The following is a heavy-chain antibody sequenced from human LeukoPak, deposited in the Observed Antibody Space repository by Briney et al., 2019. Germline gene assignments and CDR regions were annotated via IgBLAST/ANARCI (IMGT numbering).Heavy chain of an antibody. CDR1: GFTFSSYA. CDR2: ISGSGGST. J-gene: IGHJ1*01. CDR3: AKERAGVPAAYERYFQH. V-gene: IGHV3-23*01. D-gene: IGHD2-2*01. Sequence: GGSLRLSCAASGFTFSSYAMSWVPQAPGKGLEWVSAISGSGGSTYYADSVKGRFTISRDNSKNTLYLQMNSLRAEDTAVYYSAKERAGVPAAYERYFQHWGQGTLVTVSS.